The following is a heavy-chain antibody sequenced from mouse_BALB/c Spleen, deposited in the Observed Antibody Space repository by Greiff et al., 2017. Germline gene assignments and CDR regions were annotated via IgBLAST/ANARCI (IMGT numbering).Heavy chain of an antibody. CDR1: GFSLTDYG. J-gene: IGHJ4*01. Sequence: QVQLKESGPGLVAPSQSLSITCTVTGFSLTDYGVSWIRQPPGKGLEWLGVIWGGGSTYYNSALKSRLSISKDNSKSQVFLKMNSLQTDDTAMYYCAKHSLYYYGSSPYYAMDYWGQGTSVTVSS. CDR2: IWGGGST. CDR3: AKHSLYYYGSSPYYAMDY. D-gene: IGHD1-1*01. V-gene: IGHV2-6-5*01.